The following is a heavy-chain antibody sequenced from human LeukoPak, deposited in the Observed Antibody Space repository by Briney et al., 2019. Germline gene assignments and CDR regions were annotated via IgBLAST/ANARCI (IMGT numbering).Heavy chain of an antibody. CDR3: AKDRYSSSSGTFDI. D-gene: IGHD6-6*01. Sequence: GGSLRLSCVGSEFSFPNYAMSWVRQAPGRGLEWVSSISGSGGGTYYADSVKGRFTISRDNSKNTLYLQMNILRAEDTAVYYCAKDRYSSSSGTFDIWGQGTMVTVSS. CDR1: EFSFPNYA. CDR2: ISGSGGGT. J-gene: IGHJ3*02. V-gene: IGHV3-23*01.